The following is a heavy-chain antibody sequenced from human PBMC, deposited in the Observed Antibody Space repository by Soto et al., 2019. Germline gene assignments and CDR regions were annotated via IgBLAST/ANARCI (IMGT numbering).Heavy chain of an antibody. CDR2: IDPSDSYT. V-gene: IGHV5-10-1*01. CDR3: AKLSSSDTSYYYHGLFDS. D-gene: IGHD3-22*01. Sequence: ESLKISCKGSGYSFTSYWISWVRQMPGKGLEWMGKIDPSDSYTNYSPSFRGHVTISADKSITTAYLQWSSLKAPDTAVYYCAKLSSSDTSYYYHGLFDSWGQGTLVTVSS. J-gene: IGHJ4*02. CDR1: GYSFTSYW.